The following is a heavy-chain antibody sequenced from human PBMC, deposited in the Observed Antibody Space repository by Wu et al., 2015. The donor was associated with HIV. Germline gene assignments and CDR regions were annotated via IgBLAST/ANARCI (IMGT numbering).Heavy chain of an antibody. Sequence: QVQLVQSGAEVRKPGASVKLSCKTSGYTFINYYMHWVRQAPGQGLEWMGIMNTSGGTSSLVEKFQGRVTMTRDTSTSTIYMELSSLTSDDLAVYYCARGGSAAAGQTGYFQYWGQGTPVHCLL. CDR3: ARGGSAAAGQTGYFQY. CDR2: MNTSGGTS. D-gene: IGHD6-13*01. CDR1: GYTFINYY. J-gene: IGHJ1*01. V-gene: IGHV1-46*01.